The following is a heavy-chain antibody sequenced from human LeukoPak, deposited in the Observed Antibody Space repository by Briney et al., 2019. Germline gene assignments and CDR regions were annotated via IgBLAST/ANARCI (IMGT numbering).Heavy chain of an antibody. Sequence: SETLSLTCTVSGGSISSSSYYWGWIRQPPGKGLEWIGSIYYSGSTYYNPSLKSRVTISVDTSKNQFSLKLSSVTAADTAVYYCASEAAAAPEYWGQGTLVTVSS. CDR3: ASEAAAAPEY. CDR1: GGSISSSSYY. V-gene: IGHV4-39*07. CDR2: IYYSGST. J-gene: IGHJ4*02. D-gene: IGHD6-13*01.